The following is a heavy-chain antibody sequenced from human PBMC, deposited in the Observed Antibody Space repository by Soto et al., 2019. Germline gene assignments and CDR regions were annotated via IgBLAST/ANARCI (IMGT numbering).Heavy chain of an antibody. CDR2: ISSSSSYT. V-gene: IGHV3-11*06. CDR1: GFTFSDYY. CDR3: ARDSGIVPAAYNWFDP. D-gene: IGHD2-2*01. Sequence: GGSLRLSCAASGFTFSDYYMSWIRQAPGKGLEWVSYISSSSSYTNYADSVKGRFTISRDNAKNSLYLQMNSLRAEDTAVYYCARDSGIVPAAYNWFDPWGQGTLVTVSS. J-gene: IGHJ5*02.